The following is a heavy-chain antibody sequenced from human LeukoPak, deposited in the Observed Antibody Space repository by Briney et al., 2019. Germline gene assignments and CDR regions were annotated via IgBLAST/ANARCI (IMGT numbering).Heavy chain of an antibody. D-gene: IGHD3-16*02. CDR2: INHSGST. CDR1: GGSFSGYY. V-gene: IGHV4-34*01. CDR3: ARGSLNYYDYVWGSYRSHYFDY. Sequence: PSETLSLTCAVYGGSFSGYYWSWIRQPPGKGLEWIGEINHSGSTNYNPSLKGRVTISVDTSKNQFSLKLSSVTAADTAVYYCARGSLNYYDYVWGSYRSHYFDYWGQGTLVTVSS. J-gene: IGHJ4*02.